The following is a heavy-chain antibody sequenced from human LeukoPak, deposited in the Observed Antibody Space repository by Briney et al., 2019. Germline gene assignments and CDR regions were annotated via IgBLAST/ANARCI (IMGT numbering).Heavy chain of an antibody. D-gene: IGHD3-10*01. Sequence: ASVKVSCKASGYTFTNYATSWVRQAPGQGLESMGWISAFNGNTNYAQKIQGRVTMTTDTSTNTAYMELRSLRSDDTAVYYCARDSGPMVRGIDYWGQGTLVTVSS. CDR1: GYTFTNYA. J-gene: IGHJ4*02. CDR2: ISAFNGNT. V-gene: IGHV1-18*01. CDR3: ARDSGPMVRGIDY.